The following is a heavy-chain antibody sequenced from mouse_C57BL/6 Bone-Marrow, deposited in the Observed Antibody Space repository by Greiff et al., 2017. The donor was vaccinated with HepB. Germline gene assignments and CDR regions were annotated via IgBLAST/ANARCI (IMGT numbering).Heavy chain of an antibody. CDR2: ISDGGSYT. CDR3: ARGGWDWFAY. D-gene: IGHD1-1*02. CDR1: GFTFSSYA. Sequence: EVMLVESGGGLVKPGGSLKLSCAASGFTFSSYAMSWVRQTPEKRLEWVATISDGGSYTYYPDNVKGRFTISRDNAKNNLYLQMSHLKSEDTAMYYCARGGWDWFAYWGQGTLVTVSA. J-gene: IGHJ3*01. V-gene: IGHV5-4*03.